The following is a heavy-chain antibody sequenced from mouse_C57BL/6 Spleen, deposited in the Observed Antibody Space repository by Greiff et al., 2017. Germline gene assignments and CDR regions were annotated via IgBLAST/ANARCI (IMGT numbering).Heavy chain of an antibody. Sequence: QVQLQQSGPELVKPGASVKISCKASGYAFSSSWMNWVKQRPGKGLEWIGRIYPGDGDTNYKWKLKGKATLTADKSSSTAYMQLSSLTSEDSAVYFCAREDYGSSFFDYWGQGTTLTVSS. CDR2: IYPGDGDT. CDR1: GYAFSSSW. D-gene: IGHD1-1*01. CDR3: AREDYGSSFFDY. V-gene: IGHV1-82*01. J-gene: IGHJ2*01.